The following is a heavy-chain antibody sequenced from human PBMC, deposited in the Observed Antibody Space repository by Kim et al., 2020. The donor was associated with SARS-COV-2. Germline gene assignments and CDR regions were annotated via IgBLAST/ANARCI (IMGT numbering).Heavy chain of an antibody. Sequence: ASVKVSCKASGYTFTSYYMHWVRQAPGQGLEWMGIINPSGGSTSYAQKFQGRVTMTRDTSTSTVYMELSSLRSEDTAVYYCAIGYCSGGSCYSVGSDAFDIWGQGTMVTVSS. D-gene: IGHD2-15*01. CDR1: GYTFTSYY. V-gene: IGHV1-46*01. CDR3: AIGYCSGGSCYSVGSDAFDI. CDR2: INPSGGST. J-gene: IGHJ3*02.